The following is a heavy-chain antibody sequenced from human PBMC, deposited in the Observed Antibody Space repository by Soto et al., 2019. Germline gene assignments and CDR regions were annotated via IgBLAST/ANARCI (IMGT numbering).Heavy chain of an antibody. Sequence: QVQLMQSGAEVRKPGASVRLSCETSGYNFNQYYIHWVRQAPGQGLEWMGIINLRGGTTEYAHKLRGRVTVTGDTSTSRAYMELRSLRSDDTASYFCARGPDDSDVPRWDYGGQGTLVTVSS. CDR3: ARGPDDSDVPRWDY. V-gene: IGHV1-46*02. J-gene: IGHJ4*02. CDR2: INLRGGTT. D-gene: IGHD4-17*01. CDR1: GYNFNQYY.